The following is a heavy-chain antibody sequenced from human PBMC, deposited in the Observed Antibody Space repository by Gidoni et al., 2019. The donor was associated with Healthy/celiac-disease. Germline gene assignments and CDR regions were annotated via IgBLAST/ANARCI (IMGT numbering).Heavy chain of an antibody. D-gene: IGHD6-13*01. CDR3: ARGDIAAAGD. V-gene: IGHV4-39*01. J-gene: IGHJ4*02. CDR1: GGSISSSSYY. CDR2: ISYSGST. Sequence: QLQLQESGPGLVKPSETLSLTCTVSGGSISSSSYYCGWIRQPPGKGLEWIGSISYSGSTYYTPSLKSRVTISVDTSKNQFSLELSSVTAADTAVYYCARGDIAAAGDWGQGTLVTVSS.